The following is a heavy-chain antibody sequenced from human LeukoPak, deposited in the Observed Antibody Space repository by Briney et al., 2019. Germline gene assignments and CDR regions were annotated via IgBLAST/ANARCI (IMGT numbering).Heavy chain of an antibody. D-gene: IGHD1-26*01. V-gene: IGHV3-23*01. CDR3: AREGGSFLRYFDS. J-gene: IGHJ4*02. Sequence: GGSLRLSCAASGFTFSSSAMSWVRQAPGKGLEWVSAISNNGGYTYYADSVQGRFTISRDNTKNTLYLQMNSLRAEDTAVYFCAREGGSFLRYFDSWGQGTLVTVSS. CDR1: GFTFSSSA. CDR2: ISNNGGYT.